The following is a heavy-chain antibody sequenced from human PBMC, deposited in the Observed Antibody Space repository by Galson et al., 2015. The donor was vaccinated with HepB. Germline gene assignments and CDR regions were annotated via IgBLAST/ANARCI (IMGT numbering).Heavy chain of an antibody. J-gene: IGHJ4*02. CDR1: GDSVSSNSAA. CDR2: TYYRSKWYN. V-gene: IGHV6-1*01. Sequence: CAISGDSVSSNSAAWNRIRQSPSRGLEWLGRTYYRSKWYNDYAVSVKSRITINPDTSKNQFSLQLTSVTPEDTAVYYCAREDREAEYYYDSSDYYYFEYWGQGTLVTVSS. CDR3: AREDREAEYYYDSSDYYYFEY. D-gene: IGHD3-22*01.